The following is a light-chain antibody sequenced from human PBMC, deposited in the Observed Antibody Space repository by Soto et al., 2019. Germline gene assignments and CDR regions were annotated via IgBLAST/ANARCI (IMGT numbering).Light chain of an antibody. V-gene: IGKV3-11*01. J-gene: IGKJ5*01. CDR2: DAS. CDR1: QSVSSY. CDR3: QQRSDWPIT. Sequence: EIVLTQSPATLSLSPGERATLSCRASQSVSSYLAWYQQKPGQAPRLLIYDASNRATGIPVRFSGSGSGTDFTLTISSLEPEDFAVSYCQQRSDWPITFGQGTRLEIK.